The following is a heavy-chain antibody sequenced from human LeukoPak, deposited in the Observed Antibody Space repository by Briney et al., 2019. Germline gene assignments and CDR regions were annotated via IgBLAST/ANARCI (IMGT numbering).Heavy chain of an antibody. CDR2: ISGSGGST. D-gene: IGHD1-1*01. CDR3: AKGKLDPFDY. Sequence: GGSLRLSCAASGFTFINYPMIWVRQAPGKGLEWVSAISGSGGSTYYADSVKGRFTVSRDNSKNTLYLQMNSLRAEDTAVYYCAKGKLDPFDYWGQGTLVTVSS. J-gene: IGHJ4*02. V-gene: IGHV3-23*01. CDR1: GFTFINYP.